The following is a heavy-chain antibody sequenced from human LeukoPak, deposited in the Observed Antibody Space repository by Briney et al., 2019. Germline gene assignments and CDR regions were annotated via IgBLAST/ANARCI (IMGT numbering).Heavy chain of an antibody. CDR3: ARDEVYCSGGSCSSAPPGYYYYMDV. Sequence: NTGGSLRLSCAASGFTFSSYWMSWVRQAPGKGLEWVSSISSSSSYIYYADSVKGRFTISRDNAKNSLYLQMNSLRAEDTAVYYCARDEVYCSGGSCSSAPPGYYYYMDVWGKGTTVTVSS. D-gene: IGHD2-15*01. CDR2: ISSSSSYI. V-gene: IGHV3-21*01. J-gene: IGHJ6*03. CDR1: GFTFSSYW.